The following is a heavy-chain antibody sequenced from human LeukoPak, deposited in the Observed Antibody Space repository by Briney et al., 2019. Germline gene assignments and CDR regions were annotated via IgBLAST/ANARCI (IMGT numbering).Heavy chain of an antibody. D-gene: IGHD5-12*01. CDR2: ISSSGSTI. Sequence: LSLTCTVSGGSISSYYWSWIRQAPGKGLEWVSYISSSGSTIYYADSVKGRFTISRDNAKNSLYLQMNSLRAEDTAVYYCAREFREMATRAPYFDYWGQGTLVTVSS. J-gene: IGHJ4*02. CDR3: AREFREMATRAPYFDY. CDR1: GGSISSYY. V-gene: IGHV3-11*01.